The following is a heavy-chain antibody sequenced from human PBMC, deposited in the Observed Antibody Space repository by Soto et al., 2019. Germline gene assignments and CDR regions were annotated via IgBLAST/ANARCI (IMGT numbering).Heavy chain of an antibody. CDR1: GVSISSGGYY. CDR3: ARGVTTVTTFDY. CDR2: IYYSGST. J-gene: IGHJ4*02. V-gene: IGHV4-31*03. D-gene: IGHD4-17*01. Sequence: TSETLSLTCTVSGVSISSGGYYWTWIRQHPQKGLEWIGHIYYSGSTYYNPSLKSRVTVSVDTSKNQFSLKLSSVTAADTAVYYCARGVTTVTTFDYWGQGTLVTVSS.